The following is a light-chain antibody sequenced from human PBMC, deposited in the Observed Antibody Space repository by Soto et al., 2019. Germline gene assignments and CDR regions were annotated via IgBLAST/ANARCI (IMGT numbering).Light chain of an antibody. CDR2: GAS. Sequence: ENVLTQSPGTLSLSPGERATLSCRASQSLKKTYLAWYQQKPGQAPRLLIYGASRRATGIPDRFSGSGSGTDFTLTISRLEPEDFAVYYCQQYSSSPQTFGHGTKVEI. V-gene: IGKV3-20*01. CDR3: QQYSSSPQT. J-gene: IGKJ1*01. CDR1: QSLKKTY.